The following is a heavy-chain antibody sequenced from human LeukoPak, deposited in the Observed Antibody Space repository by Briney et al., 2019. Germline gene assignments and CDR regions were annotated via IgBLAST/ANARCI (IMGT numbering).Heavy chain of an antibody. Sequence: SETLSLTCAVSGGSISSGGYSWSWIRQPPGKGLEWIGYVYHSGSTYYNPSLKSRVTISVDRSKNQFSLKLSSVTAADTAVYYCASSYYYDSSGYYYQLDYWGQGTLVTVSS. J-gene: IGHJ4*02. CDR1: GGSISSGGYS. CDR2: VYHSGST. CDR3: ASSYYYDSSGYYYQLDY. V-gene: IGHV4-30-2*01. D-gene: IGHD3-22*01.